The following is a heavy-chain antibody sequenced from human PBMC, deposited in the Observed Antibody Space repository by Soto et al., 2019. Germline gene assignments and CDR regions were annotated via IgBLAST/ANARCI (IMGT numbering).Heavy chain of an antibody. V-gene: IGHV5-10-1*03. CDR1: GYSFPCYW. CDR3: ARHGQLALFDQ. J-gene: IGHJ5*02. CDR2: IDPSDSYI. D-gene: IGHD6-6*01. Sequence: EVQLVQSGAEVKKPGESLKISCQGSGYSFPCYWISWVRQMPGKGLQWMGRIDPSDSYINYSPSFEGHVNISIDKSINTAYLQWSSLKASDTAIYYCARHGQLALFDQWGQGTLVTVSS.